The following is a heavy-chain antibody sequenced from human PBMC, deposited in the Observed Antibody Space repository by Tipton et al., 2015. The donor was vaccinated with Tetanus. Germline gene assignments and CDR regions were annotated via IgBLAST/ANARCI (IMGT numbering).Heavy chain of an antibody. CDR2: ISSSSSTI. CDR3: ARGGYCSGGSCYSVLGY. D-gene: IGHD2-15*01. J-gene: IGHJ4*02. CDR1: GFTFSSYS. Sequence: SLRLSCAASGFTFSSYSMNWVRQAPGKGLEWVSYISSSSSTIYYADSVKGRFTISRDNAKNSLYLQMNSLRAEDTAVYYCARGGYCSGGSCYSVLGYWGQGTLVTVSS. V-gene: IGHV3-48*01.